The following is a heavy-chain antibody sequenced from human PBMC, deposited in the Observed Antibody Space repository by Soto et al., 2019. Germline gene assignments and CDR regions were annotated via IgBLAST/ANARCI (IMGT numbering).Heavy chain of an antibody. Sequence: QVQLQESGPGLVKPSETLSLTCTVSGGSISNYYWTWIRQPAGKGLEWIGRIYSSGSTNYNSSLKSRVTMSVDTSKNQFSLKLTSVTAADTAVYYCASTSRAFFYYGMDVWGQGTTVTVSS. CDR2: IYSSGST. D-gene: IGHD3-10*01. CDR3: ASTSRAFFYYGMDV. J-gene: IGHJ6*02. CDR1: GGSISNYY. V-gene: IGHV4-4*07.